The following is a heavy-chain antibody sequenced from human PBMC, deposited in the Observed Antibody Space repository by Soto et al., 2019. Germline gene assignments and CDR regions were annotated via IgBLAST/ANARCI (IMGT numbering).Heavy chain of an antibody. CDR2: ISYDGSNN. D-gene: IGHD4-17*01. J-gene: IGHJ4*02. CDR3: AKEGGYGDYDYFDY. CDR1: GFTFSSYG. V-gene: IGHV3-30*18. Sequence: GGSLRLSCAASGFTFSSYGMHWVRQAPGKGLEWVTFISYDGSNNFYADSVKGRFTMSRDNSKNTLYLQMNSLRAEDTAVYYCAKEGGYGDYDYFDYWGQGTLVTVSS.